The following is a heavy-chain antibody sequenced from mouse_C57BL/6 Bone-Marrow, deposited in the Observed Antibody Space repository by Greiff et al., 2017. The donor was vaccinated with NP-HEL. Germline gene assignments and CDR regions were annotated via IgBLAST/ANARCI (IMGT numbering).Heavy chain of an antibody. V-gene: IGHV5-12*01. CDR1: GFTFSDYY. CDR3: ARHPPRYYYAMDY. J-gene: IGHJ4*01. Sequence: DVMLVESGGGLVQPGGSLKLSCAASGFTFSDYYMYWVRQTPEKRLEWVAYISNGGGSTYYPDTVKGRFTISRDNAKNTLYLQMSRLKSEDTAMYYCARHPPRYYYAMDYWGQGTSVTVSS. CDR2: ISNGGGST.